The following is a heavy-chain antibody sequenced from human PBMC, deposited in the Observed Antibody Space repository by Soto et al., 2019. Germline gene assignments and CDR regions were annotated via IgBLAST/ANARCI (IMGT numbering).Heavy chain of an antibody. V-gene: IGHV3-49*03. J-gene: IGHJ6*02. CDR3: TRDALELRLPATYYYYGMDV. CDR2: IRSKAYGGTT. D-gene: IGHD1-7*01. CDR1: GFTFGDYA. Sequence: GGSLRLSCTASGFTFGDYAMSWFRQAPGKGLEWVGFIRSKAYGGTTEYAASVKGRFTISRDDSKSIAYLQMNSLKTEDTAVYYCTRDALELRLPATYYYYGMDVWGQGTTVTVSS.